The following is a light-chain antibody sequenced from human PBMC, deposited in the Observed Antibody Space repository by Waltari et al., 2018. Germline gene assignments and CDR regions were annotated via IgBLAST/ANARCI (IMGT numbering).Light chain of an antibody. CDR2: TNN. J-gene: IGLJ2*01. V-gene: IGLV1-44*01. CDR1: SSNIGSNT. Sequence: QSVLTQPPSASGTPGQRVTISCSGSSSNIGSNTVNWYQQHPGTAPKLLVYTNNQRPSGVPDRFCGSKSGTSASLAIGGLQSEDDADYYWAAWDDSLESVLFGGGTKLTVL. CDR3: AAWDDSLESVL.